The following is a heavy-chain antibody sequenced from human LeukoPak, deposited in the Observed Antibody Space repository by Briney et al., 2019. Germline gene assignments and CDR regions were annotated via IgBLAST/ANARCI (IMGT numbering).Heavy chain of an antibody. J-gene: IGHJ4*02. V-gene: IGHV3-30*18. CDR1: GFTFSSYG. CDR3: AKDSRHYYFDY. D-gene: IGHD3-3*02. Sequence: GGSLRLSCAASGFTFSSYGMHWVRQAPGKGLEWVAVISYDGSNKYYADSVKGRFTISRDNSKNTLYLQMNSLRAEDTAVYYCAKDSRHYYFDYWGQGTPVTVSS. CDR2: ISYDGSNK.